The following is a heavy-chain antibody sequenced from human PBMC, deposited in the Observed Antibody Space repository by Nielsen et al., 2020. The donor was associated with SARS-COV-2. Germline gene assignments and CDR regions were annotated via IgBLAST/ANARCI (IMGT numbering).Heavy chain of an antibody. CDR1: GFTFSSYA. D-gene: IGHD2-15*01. J-gene: IGHJ1*01. CDR2: ISGSGGST. CDR3: AKEAVPCSGGSCYSEYFQH. V-gene: IGHV3-23*01. Sequence: GESLKISCAASGFTFSSYAMSWVRQAPGKGLEWVSAISGSGGSTYYADSVKGRFTISRDNSKNTLYLQMNSLRAEDTAVYYCAKEAVPCSGGSCYSEYFQHWGQGTLVTVSS.